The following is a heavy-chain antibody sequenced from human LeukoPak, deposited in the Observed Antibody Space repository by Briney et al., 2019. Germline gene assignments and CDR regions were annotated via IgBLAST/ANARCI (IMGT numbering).Heavy chain of an antibody. J-gene: IGHJ6*03. CDR3: ARSLERSGPYYYYMDV. D-gene: IGHD1-1*01. V-gene: IGHV3-64*01. Sequence: GGSLRLSCAASGFTFSNYGMHWVGQAPGMGLEYCSAISSNGGSTYYANSVKGRFTISRDNSKNTLYLQMGSLRAEDMAVYYCARSLERSGPYYYYMDVWGTGTTVTVSS. CDR1: GFTFSNYG. CDR2: ISSNGGST.